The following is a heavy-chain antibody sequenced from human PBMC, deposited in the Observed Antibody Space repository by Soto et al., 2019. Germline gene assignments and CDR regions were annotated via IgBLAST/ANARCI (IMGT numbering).Heavy chain of an antibody. Sequence: GGSLRLSCAASGFTVSSNYMSWVRQAPGKGLEWVSVIYSGGSTFYADSVKGRFTISRDNSKNMVYLQMNRMRAEDTAVYYCAREWPHLDCWGQGTLVTVSS. CDR3: AREWPHLDC. J-gene: IGHJ4*02. CDR1: GFTVSSNY. CDR2: IYSGGST. V-gene: IGHV3-53*01.